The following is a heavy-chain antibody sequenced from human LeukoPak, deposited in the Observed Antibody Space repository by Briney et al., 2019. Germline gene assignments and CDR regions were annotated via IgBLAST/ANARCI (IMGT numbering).Heavy chain of an antibody. CDR3: AKDFDVDTAIISYFDC. V-gene: IGHV3-23*01. D-gene: IGHD5-18*01. Sequence: GGSLRLSCAPSGFTFSNYAMSWVGQAPRKGLEWVSAISGSGGYTYYQDSVKGRITISRDNSKNTLYLQMNSLRAEDTAVYFCAKDFDVDTAIISYFDCWGQGTLVTVSS. CDR2: ISGSGGYT. CDR1: GFTFSNYA. J-gene: IGHJ4*02.